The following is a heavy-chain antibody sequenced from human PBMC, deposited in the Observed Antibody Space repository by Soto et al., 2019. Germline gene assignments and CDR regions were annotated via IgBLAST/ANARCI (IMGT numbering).Heavy chain of an antibody. CDR1: GFILSSYG. V-gene: IGHV3-21*01. D-gene: IGHD3-9*01. CDR2: ISSGSNSI. Sequence: PGGSLRLSCAASGFILSSYGMNWVRQAPGKGLEWVSSISSGSNSIYYADSVKGRLTISRDNAKNSLYLQMNSLRAEDTAVYYCARGDILTGDYWGQGALVTVSS. CDR3: ARGDILTGDY. J-gene: IGHJ4*02.